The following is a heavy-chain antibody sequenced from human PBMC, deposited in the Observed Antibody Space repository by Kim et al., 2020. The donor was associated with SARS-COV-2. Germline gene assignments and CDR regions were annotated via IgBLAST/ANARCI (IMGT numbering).Heavy chain of an antibody. D-gene: IGHD3-10*01. Sequence: GGSLRLSCAASGFTFSSYGMHWVRQAPGKRLEWVAVISNEGSNKYSADSVKGRFTISRDNSKNTLYLQMNSLRAEDTAVYYCAKVPYGSGLYGAFDIWGQGTMVTVSS. J-gene: IGHJ3*02. CDR2: ISNEGSNK. V-gene: IGHV3-30*18. CDR1: GFTFSSYG. CDR3: AKVPYGSGLYGAFDI.